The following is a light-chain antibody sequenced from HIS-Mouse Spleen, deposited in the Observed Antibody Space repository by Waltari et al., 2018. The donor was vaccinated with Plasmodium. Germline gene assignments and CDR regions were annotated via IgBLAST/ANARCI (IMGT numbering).Light chain of an antibody. Sequence: SSELTQDPAVSVALGQTVRITCQGDSLRSHSASWYQQKPGQATVLVIYGKNNRPPGIPDRFSGSSSGNTASLTITGAQAEDEADYYCNSRDSSGNHVFGTGTKVTVL. CDR1: SLRSHS. CDR2: GKN. V-gene: IGLV3-19*01. CDR3: NSRDSSGNHV. J-gene: IGLJ1*01.